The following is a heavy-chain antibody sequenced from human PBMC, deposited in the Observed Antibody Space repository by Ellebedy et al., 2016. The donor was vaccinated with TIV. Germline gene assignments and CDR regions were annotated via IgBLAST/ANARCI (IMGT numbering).Heavy chain of an antibody. CDR1: GYTFNSYS. Sequence: ASVKVSCKASGYTFNSYSISWVRQAPGQGPEWMGWISAYTGETRYSQKYQGRVTLTTDTSTTTAYMDLRSLRSDDTAVYFCARDMVQGMVARYLWFDYWGQGTLITVSS. J-gene: IGHJ4*02. D-gene: IGHD5-12*01. CDR2: ISAYTGET. CDR3: ARDMVQGMVARYLWFDY. V-gene: IGHV1-18*01.